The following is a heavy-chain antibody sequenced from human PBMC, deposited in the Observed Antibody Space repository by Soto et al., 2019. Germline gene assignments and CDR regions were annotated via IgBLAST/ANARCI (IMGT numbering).Heavy chain of an antibody. V-gene: IGHV3-49*04. J-gene: IGHJ4*02. Sequence: GGSLRLSCTASGFTFGDYAMSWVRQAPGKGREGVGFIRSKAYGGTTEYAASVKGRFTISRDDSKSIAYLQMNSLKTEDTAVYYCTTNIVVVVAGIYHYWGQGTLVTVSS. CDR1: GFTFGDYA. D-gene: IGHD2-15*01. CDR3: TTNIVVVVAGIYHY. CDR2: IRSKAYGGTT.